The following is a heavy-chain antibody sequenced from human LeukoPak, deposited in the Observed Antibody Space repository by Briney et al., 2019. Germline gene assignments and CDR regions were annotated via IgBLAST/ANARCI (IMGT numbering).Heavy chain of an antibody. D-gene: IGHD2-15*01. CDR3: ARDALEVVAATRGELLEAEDYYYGMDV. CDR2: ISYDGSNK. J-gene: IGHJ6*04. V-gene: IGHV3-30*03. CDR1: GFTFSKAW. Sequence: GGSLRLSCAASGFTFSKAWMSWVRQAPGKGLEWVAVISYDGSNKYYADSVKGRFTISRDNSMNTLYLQMNSLRAEDTAVYYCARDALEVVAATRGELLEAEDYYYGMDVWGKGTTVTVSS.